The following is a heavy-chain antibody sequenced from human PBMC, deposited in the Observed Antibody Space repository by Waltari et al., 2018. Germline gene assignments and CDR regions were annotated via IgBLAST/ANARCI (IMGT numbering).Heavy chain of an antibody. CDR3: ARLVVTAISDAFDI. CDR1: GGSISSYY. V-gene: IGHV4-59*01. D-gene: IGHD2-21*02. CDR2: IYYSGST. J-gene: IGHJ3*02. Sequence: QVQLQESGPGLVKPSETLSLTCTVSGGSISSYYWSWTRQPPGKGLEWIGYIYYSGSTNYNPSLKSRVTISVDTSKNQFSLKLSSVTAADTAVYYCARLVVTAISDAFDIWGQGTMVTVSS.